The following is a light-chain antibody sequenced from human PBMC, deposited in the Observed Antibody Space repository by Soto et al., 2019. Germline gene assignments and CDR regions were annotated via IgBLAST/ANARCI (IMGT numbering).Light chain of an antibody. J-gene: IGKJ4*01. CDR3: QQRYSWPPLT. V-gene: IGKV3-11*01. Sequence: EIVLTQSPATLSLSPGEGATLSCRASQDIRSYLAWYQQKPGQVPRLLIYDASNRATGVPARFRGTGSGTDFSLTISSLEPEDFAVYYCQQRYSWPPLTFGGGTRVEIK. CDR2: DAS. CDR1: QDIRSY.